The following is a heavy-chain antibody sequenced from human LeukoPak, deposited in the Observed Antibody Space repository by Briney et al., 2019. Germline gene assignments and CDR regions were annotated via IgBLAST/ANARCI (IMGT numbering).Heavy chain of an antibody. Sequence: PGGSLRLSCAASGFTFSNAWLSWVRQAPGKGLEWVGRIKSKTDGGTTDYAAPVKGRFTISRDDSKNTLYLQMNSLKTEDTAVYYCTTARLLLLFRVWGQGTLVTVSS. CDR3: TTARLLLLFRV. CDR1: GFTFSNAW. CDR2: IKSKTDGGTT. D-gene: IGHD2-15*01. J-gene: IGHJ4*02. V-gene: IGHV3-15*01.